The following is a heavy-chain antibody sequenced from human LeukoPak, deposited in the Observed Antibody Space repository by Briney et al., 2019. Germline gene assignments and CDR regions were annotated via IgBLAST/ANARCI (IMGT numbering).Heavy chain of an antibody. CDR2: IYPGDSDT. CDR3: ARQRRHCSSTSCSTVFDP. V-gene: IGHV5-51*01. CDR1: GYSFTSYW. Sequence: GEPLRISCKGSGYSFTSYWIGWVRQMPGKGLEWMGIIYPGDSDTRYSPSFQGQVTISADKSISTAYLQWSSLKASDTAMYYCARQRRHCSSTSCSTVFDPWGQGTLVTVSS. J-gene: IGHJ5*02. D-gene: IGHD2-2*02.